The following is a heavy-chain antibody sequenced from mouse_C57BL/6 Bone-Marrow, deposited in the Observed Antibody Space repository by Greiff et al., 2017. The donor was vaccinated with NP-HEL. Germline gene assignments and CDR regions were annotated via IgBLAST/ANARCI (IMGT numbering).Heavy chain of an antibody. J-gene: IGHJ2*01. CDR2: INPNNGGT. V-gene: IGHV1-26*01. Sequence: EVQRQQSGPELVKPGASVKISCKASGYTFTDYYMNWVKQSHGKSLEWIGDINPNNGGTSYNQKFKGKATLTVDKSSSTAYMELRSLTSEDSAVYYCARCPRGFDYWGQGTTLTVSS. CDR3: ARCPRGFDY. D-gene: IGHD3-3*01. CDR1: GYTFTDYY.